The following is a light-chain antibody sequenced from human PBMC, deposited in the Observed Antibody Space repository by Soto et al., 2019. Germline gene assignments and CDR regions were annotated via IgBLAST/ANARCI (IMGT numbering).Light chain of an antibody. Sequence: GDRVTITCRASQSIISWLAWYQQKPGKAPKLLIFDASSLESGVPARLSGSGSGTEFTLTISSLQPDDFATYYCQHYDSYSWTFGQGTKVEIK. CDR1: QSIISW. J-gene: IGKJ1*01. CDR2: DAS. V-gene: IGKV1-5*01. CDR3: QHYDSYSWT.